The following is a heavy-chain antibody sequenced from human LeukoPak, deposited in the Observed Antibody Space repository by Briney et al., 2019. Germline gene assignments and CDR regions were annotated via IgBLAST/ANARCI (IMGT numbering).Heavy chain of an antibody. CDR2: IYYSGST. CDR3: ARDVRDWELGRRFDY. D-gene: IGHD1-26*01. CDR1: GGSISSSSYY. Sequence: PSETLSLTCTVSGGSISSSSYYWGWIRQPPGKGLEWIGSIYYSGSTYYNPSLKSRVTISVDTSKNQFSLKLSSVTAADTAVYYCARDVRDWELGRRFDYWGQGTLVTVSS. J-gene: IGHJ4*02. V-gene: IGHV4-39*07.